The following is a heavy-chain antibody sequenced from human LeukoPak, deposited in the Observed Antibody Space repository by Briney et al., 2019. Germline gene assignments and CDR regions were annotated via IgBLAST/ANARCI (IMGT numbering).Heavy chain of an antibody. J-gene: IGHJ4*02. CDR1: GASISDYY. CDR3: ARHQGWLQWEY. V-gene: IGHV4-4*07. D-gene: IGHD5-24*01. Sequence: SETLSLTCNVSGASISDYYWSWIRQSAGKGLEWLGRIYATETDFNPSLKSRLTMSIDTSKNQFSLKLRSVTAADTGVYYCARHQGWLQWEYWGQGTLVTVSS. CDR2: IYATET.